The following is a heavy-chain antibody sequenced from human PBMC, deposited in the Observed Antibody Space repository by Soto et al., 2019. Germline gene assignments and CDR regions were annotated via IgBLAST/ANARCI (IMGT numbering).Heavy chain of an antibody. Sequence: SGPTLVNPAQTLTLTCTFSGFSLRTTGMRVGWIRQPPGKALEWLARIDWDDDKFYSTSLKTRLTISKDTSKNQVVLTMTNVDPLDKATYYCERMENGGNDYFDFWGQGTLVTVSS. CDR1: GFSLRTTGMR. CDR3: ERMENGGNDYFDF. J-gene: IGHJ4*02. V-gene: IGHV2-70*04. CDR2: IDWDDDK. D-gene: IGHD2-15*01.